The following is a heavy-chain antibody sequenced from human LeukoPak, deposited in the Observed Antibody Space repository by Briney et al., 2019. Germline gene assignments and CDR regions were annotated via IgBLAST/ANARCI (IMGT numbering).Heavy chain of an antibody. D-gene: IGHD3-22*01. CDR2: ISAYNVNT. CDR3: ARPYDTSGYYNYYHDY. CDR1: GYNLISYG. Sequence: ASVKVSCKASGYNLISYGIIWVRQAPGQGLEWMGWISAYNVNTNYAQKFQGRVTMTTDTSTSTAYMELRSLKSDDTAVYFCARPYDTSGYYNYYHDYWGQGTLVTVSS. V-gene: IGHV1-18*01. J-gene: IGHJ4*02.